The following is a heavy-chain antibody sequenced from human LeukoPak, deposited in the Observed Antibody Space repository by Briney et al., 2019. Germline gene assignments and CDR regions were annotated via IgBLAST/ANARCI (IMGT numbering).Heavy chain of an antibody. CDR3: ARGPYGDEGFDY. CDR1: GYSFSSYA. J-gene: IGHJ4*02. D-gene: IGHD4-17*01. Sequence: ASVKVSCKASGYSFSSYAIIWVRHAPGQGLEWMGWISAFSGDTTYEQKLQGRVTMTTDTSTSTVYMELRSLRSDDTAVYYCARGPYGDEGFDYWGQGTLVAVSS. V-gene: IGHV1-18*01. CDR2: ISAFSGDT.